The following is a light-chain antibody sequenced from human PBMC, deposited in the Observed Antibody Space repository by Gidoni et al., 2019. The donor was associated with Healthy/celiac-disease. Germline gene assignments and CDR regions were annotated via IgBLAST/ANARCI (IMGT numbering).Light chain of an antibody. J-gene: IGKJ2*01. CDR2: WAS. Sequence: DIVMTQSPDSLTVSLGERATINCKSSQSVLYSYNNTNYLAWYQQKPGQPPKLLIYWASTRESGVPDRFSGSGSGTDFTLTISSLQAEDVAVYYCQQYYSTPYTFGQGTKLEIK. CDR1: QSVLYSYNNTNY. V-gene: IGKV4-1*01. CDR3: QQYYSTPYT.